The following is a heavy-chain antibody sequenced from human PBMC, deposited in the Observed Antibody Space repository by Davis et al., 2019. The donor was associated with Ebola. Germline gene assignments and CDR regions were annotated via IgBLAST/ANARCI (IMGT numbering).Heavy chain of an antibody. CDR2: ISGSGGST. V-gene: IGHV3-23*01. CDR1: GFTFSSYG. J-gene: IGHJ4*02. D-gene: IGHD3-22*01. CDR3: AKRGSDYYDSSGYYPFDY. Sequence: GESLKISCAASGFTFSSYGMHWVRQAPGKGLEWVSAISGSGGSTYYADSVKGRFTISRDNSKNTLYLQMNSLRAEDTAVYYCAKRGSDYYDSSGYYPFDYWGQGTLVTVSS.